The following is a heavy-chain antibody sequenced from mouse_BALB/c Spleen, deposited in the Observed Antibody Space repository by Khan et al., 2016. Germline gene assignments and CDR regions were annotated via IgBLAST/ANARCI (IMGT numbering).Heavy chain of an antibody. D-gene: IGHD2-12*01. J-gene: IGHJ2*01. Sequence: QIQLVQSGSELMKPGASVKISCRPTGYTFSNFWLEWIRQRPGHGLEWIGEIFPGSGRPNYCENFKGKTTFTADTSSITDYMHLTCLTSENHDVYNCAREYRYDNKYYFDYWGQGTALTVSS. CDR2: IFPGSGRP. V-gene: IGHV1-9*01. CDR1: GYTFSNFW. CDR3: AREYRYDNKYYFDY.